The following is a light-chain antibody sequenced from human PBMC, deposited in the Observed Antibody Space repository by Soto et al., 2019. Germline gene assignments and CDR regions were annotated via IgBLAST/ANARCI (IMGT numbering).Light chain of an antibody. J-gene: IGKJ1*01. CDR1: RSVSSN. V-gene: IGKV3-15*01. CDR2: GAS. Sequence: EIVMTQSPATLSVSPGERATLSCRASRSVSSNLAWYQQRPGQAPRLLIYGASTRATDIPPRFSGSGSGTEFTLSISSLQSEDFAVYYCQHFGDSLWTFGQGTKVDIK. CDR3: QHFGDSLWT.